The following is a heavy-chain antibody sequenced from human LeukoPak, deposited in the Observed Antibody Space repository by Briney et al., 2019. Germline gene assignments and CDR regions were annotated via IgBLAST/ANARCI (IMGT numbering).Heavy chain of an antibody. Sequence: GGSLRLSCAASGFSVRTTYMSWVRQAPGKRLEWVSVLYTGGGTDHADSVKGRFTISRDNSKNTLYLQMNSLRAEDTAVYYCAKPAGVGATYKDAFDIWGQGTMVTVSS. CDR1: GFSVRTTY. CDR3: AKPAGVGATYKDAFDI. CDR2: LYTGGGT. D-gene: IGHD1-26*01. V-gene: IGHV3-53*01. J-gene: IGHJ3*02.